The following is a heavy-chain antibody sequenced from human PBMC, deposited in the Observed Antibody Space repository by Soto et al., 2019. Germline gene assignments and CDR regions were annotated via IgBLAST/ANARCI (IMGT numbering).Heavy chain of an antibody. D-gene: IGHD3-22*01. V-gene: IGHV3-74*01. Sequence: EVQLVESGGGLVQPGGSLRLSCAASGFTFSSYWMHWVRQAPGKGLVWVSRINSDGSSTSYADSVKGRFTISRDNAKNTLYLQINSLRAEDTAVYYCARGYDSSGLLIDYWGQGTLVTVSS. CDR1: GFTFSSYW. J-gene: IGHJ4*02. CDR3: ARGYDSSGLLIDY. CDR2: INSDGSST.